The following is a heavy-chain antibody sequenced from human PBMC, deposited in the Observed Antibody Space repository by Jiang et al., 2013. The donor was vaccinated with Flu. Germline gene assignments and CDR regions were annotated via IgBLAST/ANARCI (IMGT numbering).Heavy chain of an antibody. Sequence: YAQKFQGRVTITADESTSTAYMELSSLRSEDTAVYYCATLGYSYGDPRDYWGQGTLVTVSS. D-gene: IGHD5-18*01. J-gene: IGHJ4*02. V-gene: IGHV1-69*01. CDR3: ATLGYSYGDPRDY.